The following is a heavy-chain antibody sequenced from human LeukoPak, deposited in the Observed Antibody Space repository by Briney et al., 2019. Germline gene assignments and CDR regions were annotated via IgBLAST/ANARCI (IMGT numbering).Heavy chain of an antibody. D-gene: IGHD2-8*01. CDR2: ISAQHGQT. CDR1: GYSLSDHY. Sequence: ASVKVSCKASGYSLSDHYMHWVRQAPGQGLEWMGWISAQHGQTEYAPNSQDRVTMTTDTYTNTAYMELRSLRSDDTAVYYCAGSLGYCTSNVCYLTYWGQGTLVTVSS. CDR3: AGSLGYCTSNVCYLTY. V-gene: IGHV1-18*04. J-gene: IGHJ4*02.